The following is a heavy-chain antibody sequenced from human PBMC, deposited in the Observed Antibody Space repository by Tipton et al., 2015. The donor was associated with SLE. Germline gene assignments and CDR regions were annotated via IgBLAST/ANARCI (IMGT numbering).Heavy chain of an antibody. J-gene: IGHJ4*02. Sequence: SLRLSCAASGFTFSGSAMHWVRQASGEGLEWVGRIRSKANSYATAYAASVKGRFTISRDDSKNTAYLQMNSLKTEDTAVYYCTSLLVGATRGGYWGQGTLVTVSS. CDR3: TSLLVGATRGGY. V-gene: IGHV3-73*01. D-gene: IGHD1-26*01. CDR2: IRSKANSYAT. CDR1: GFTFSGSA.